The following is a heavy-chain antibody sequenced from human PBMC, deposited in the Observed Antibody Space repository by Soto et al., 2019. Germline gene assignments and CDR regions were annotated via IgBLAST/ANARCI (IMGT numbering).Heavy chain of an antibody. CDR2: IYPVDSDT. D-gene: IGHD3-22*01. CDR3: ARTQNDYYDSSGLLYGMDV. J-gene: IGHJ6*02. V-gene: IGHV5-51*01. Sequence: PGDSLKISCKGSGYSFTSYWIGWVRQMPGKGLEWMGIIYPVDSDTRYSPYFQGQVTISADESISTAYQQWSSLKASETAMYYCARTQNDYYDSSGLLYGMDVWGQGTTVTVSS. CDR1: GYSFTSYW.